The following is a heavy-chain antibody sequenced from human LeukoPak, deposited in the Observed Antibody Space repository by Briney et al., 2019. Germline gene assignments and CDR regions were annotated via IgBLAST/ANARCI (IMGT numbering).Heavy chain of an antibody. CDR3: AKADSSGIDY. V-gene: IGHV3-23*01. Sequence: GGSLRLSSAASGLNFRNDAISSVRQAPGKGAEWVSAISGSDGSTYYADSVRGRFTISRDNSKITLYLQMNSRGAEDTAVYYCAKADSSGIDYWGQGTMVTVSS. D-gene: IGHD6-19*01. J-gene: IGHJ4*02. CDR2: ISGSDGST. CDR1: GLNFRNDA.